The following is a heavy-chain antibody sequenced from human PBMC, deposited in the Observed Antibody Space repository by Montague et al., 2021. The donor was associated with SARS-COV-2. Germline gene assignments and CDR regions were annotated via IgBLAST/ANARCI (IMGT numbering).Heavy chain of an antibody. J-gene: IGHJ3*02. CDR3: ARIFCGGDCDGSGVFDI. CDR1: GYSIDSCGYF. Sequence: TLSLTCTVSGYSIDSCGYFWSWIRQHPGKGLEWIGFIYYSGSADYNPSLESRVSISVDRSKNQFSLKLSSVTAADTAVYYCARIFCGGDCDGSGVFDIWGQGTMVTVSS. D-gene: IGHD2-21*02. CDR2: IYYSGSA. V-gene: IGHV4-31*03.